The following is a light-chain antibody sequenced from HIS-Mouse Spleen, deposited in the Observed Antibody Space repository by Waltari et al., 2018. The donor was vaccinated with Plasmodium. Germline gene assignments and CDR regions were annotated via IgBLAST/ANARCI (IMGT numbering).Light chain of an antibody. J-gene: IGKJ1*01. CDR3: QQSYSTWT. Sequence: DMQMTQSPSSLCASVGDRVSITCRASQSIRNYLNWYQQKPGKDPQFLIYAASTLQSGVPSRFSGSGSGTDFTLTISSLQPEDFATHYCQQSYSTWTFGQGTKVEIK. CDR2: AAS. CDR1: QSIRNY. V-gene: IGKV1-39*01.